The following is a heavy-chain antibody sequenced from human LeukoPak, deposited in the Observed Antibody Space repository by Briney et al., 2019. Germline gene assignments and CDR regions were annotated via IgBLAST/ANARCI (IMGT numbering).Heavy chain of an antibody. CDR2: IFHTGIT. D-gene: IGHD2-21*01. V-gene: IGHV4-59*01. CDR3: ARCARVPDS. J-gene: IGHJ4*02. Sequence: SETLSLTCSVSGASMTAAYWAWIRQPPGKGLEYIGYIFHTGITNSSPSLTGRATLSLDTSKNQFSLRLTSVTAADTAIYYCARCARVPDSWGQGILVTVSS. CDR1: GASMTAAY.